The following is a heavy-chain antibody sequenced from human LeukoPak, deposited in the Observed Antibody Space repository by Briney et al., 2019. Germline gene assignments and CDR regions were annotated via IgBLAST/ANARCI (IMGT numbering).Heavy chain of an antibody. Sequence: GGSLRLSCAASGFTFMSYNMNWVRQAPGKRPEWVSSISSSSSYIYYADSVKGRFTISRDNAKNSLYLQMNSLRAEDTALYYWARGASRADYWGQGTLVTVPS. CDR3: ARGASRADY. V-gene: IGHV3-21*01. CDR2: ISSSSSYI. CDR1: GFTFMSYN. J-gene: IGHJ4*02.